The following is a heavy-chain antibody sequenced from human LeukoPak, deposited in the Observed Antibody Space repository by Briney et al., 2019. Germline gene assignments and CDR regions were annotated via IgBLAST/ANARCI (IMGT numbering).Heavy chain of an antibody. D-gene: IGHD7-27*01. J-gene: IGHJ4*02. CDR3: AKDGDRVFEY. V-gene: IGHV3-30*18. CDR2: ISYDGNDK. Sequence: PGGSLRLSCAATGFTFSSYGIHWVRQAPGKGLEWVAVISYDGNDKYYVDSVKGRFTISRDNSKNTLYLQMNSLGPNDTAVYYCAKDGDRVFEYWGQGTLVTVSS. CDR1: GFTFSSYG.